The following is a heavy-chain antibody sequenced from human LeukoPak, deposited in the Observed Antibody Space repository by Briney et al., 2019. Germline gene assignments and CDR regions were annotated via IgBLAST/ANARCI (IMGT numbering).Heavy chain of an antibody. CDR3: AREVDIVVVRAAPSYAFDI. J-gene: IGHJ3*02. CDR1: GFTFSSYS. V-gene: IGHV3-21*01. D-gene: IGHD2-2*03. CDR2: ISSSSNYI. Sequence: GGSLRLSCAASGFTFSSYSMNWVRQAPGKGLEWVSSISSSSNYIYYADSVKGRFTISRDNAKNSLYMQINSLRAEDTAVYYCAREVDIVVVRAAPSYAFDIWGEATMVTVSS.